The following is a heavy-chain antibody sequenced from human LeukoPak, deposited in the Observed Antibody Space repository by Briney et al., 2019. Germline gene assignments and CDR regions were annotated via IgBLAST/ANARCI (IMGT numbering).Heavy chain of an antibody. V-gene: IGHV4-4*09. D-gene: IGHD2-2*01. CDR2: ISTTETT. Sequence: SETLSLTCTVHGVPLSSYFWGWIRQSPGKGLEWIGHISTTETTDYSPGLKGRVTISADASKNQFSMTMISMTATDTALYYCARGPRRDIVVVPAYSPGMDVWGQGTTVTVSS. CDR1: GVPLSSYF. CDR3: ARGPRRDIVVVPAYSPGMDV. J-gene: IGHJ6*02.